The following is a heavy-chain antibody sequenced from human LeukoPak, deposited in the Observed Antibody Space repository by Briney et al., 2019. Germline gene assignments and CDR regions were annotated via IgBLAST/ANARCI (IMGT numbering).Heavy chain of an antibody. Sequence: PSETLSLTCTVSGVSISSSNSYWGWIRQPPGKGLEWIGSIYYSGSTYYNPSLKSRVTISVDTSKNQFSLKLSSVTAADTAVYYCARDLAGFFLYSSFSPDSRKRNSEFDYWGQGTLVTVSS. V-gene: IGHV4-39*07. CDR1: GVSISSSNSY. CDR3: ARDLAGFFLYSSFSPDSRKRNSEFDY. D-gene: IGHD6-6*01. CDR2: IYYSGST. J-gene: IGHJ4*02.